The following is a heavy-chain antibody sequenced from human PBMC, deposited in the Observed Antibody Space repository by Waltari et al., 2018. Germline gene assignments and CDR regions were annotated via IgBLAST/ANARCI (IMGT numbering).Heavy chain of an antibody. CDR3: TRDGHESWTSSSDAFDI. Sequence: QVNLQESGPGLVKPSATLSLTCAVSGGSISTSNWWIWVRQLPGKGLEWIGEIYRYGRINYYPSLKSRVTMSIDKAKIHFSLELTSVTSVVTAIYYCTRDGHESWTSSSDAFDIWGQGTKVTVSS. D-gene: IGHD3-10*01. CDR1: GGSISTSNW. V-gene: IGHV4-4*02. CDR2: IYRYGRI. J-gene: IGHJ3*02.